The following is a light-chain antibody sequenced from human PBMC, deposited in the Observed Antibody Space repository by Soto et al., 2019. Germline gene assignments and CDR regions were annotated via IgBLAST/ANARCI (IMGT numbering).Light chain of an antibody. Sequence: DIRMAQSESSLSASVRDRITSTSRASRNSKTYLNWYQQNPGKAPNPLIEAASTLERGVPSSVSGSGSGKAVTPTSIILQLEDFATADCQQKSRIPLAFCGGTKVDIK. V-gene: IGKV1-39*01. CDR3: QQKSRIPLA. CDR1: RNSKTY. J-gene: IGKJ4*01. CDR2: AAS.